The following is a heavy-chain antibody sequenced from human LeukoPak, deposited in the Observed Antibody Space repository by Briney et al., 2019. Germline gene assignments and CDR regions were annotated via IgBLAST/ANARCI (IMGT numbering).Heavy chain of an antibody. J-gene: IGHJ4*02. CDR2: ISYDGSNK. D-gene: IGHD4-17*01. CDR3: ANDYGDHRTPYY. CDR1: GFTFSSYA. Sequence: GGSLRLSCAASGFTFSSYAMHWVRQAPGKGLEWVAVISYDGSNKYYADSVKGRFTISRDNSKNTLYLQMNSLRAEDTAVYYCANDYGDHRTPYYWGQGTLVTVSS. V-gene: IGHV3-30-3*02.